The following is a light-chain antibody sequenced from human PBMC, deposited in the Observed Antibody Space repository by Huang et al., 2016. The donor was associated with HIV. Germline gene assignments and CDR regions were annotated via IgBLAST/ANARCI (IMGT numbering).Light chain of an antibody. J-gene: IGKJ5*01. CDR3: QQYDNWPLT. CDR1: HSVSSN. Sequence: ERVMTPSPATLSVAPGERVTLSCRASHSVSSNLARYQQKPGQAPRLLIHVASTRATGIPARFSGSGSGTEFTLAISSLQSEDSGVYFCQQYDNWPLTFDQGTRLEIK. CDR2: VAS. V-gene: IGKV3-15*01.